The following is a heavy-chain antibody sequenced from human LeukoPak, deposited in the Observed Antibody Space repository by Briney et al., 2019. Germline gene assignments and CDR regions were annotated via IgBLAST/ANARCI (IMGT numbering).Heavy chain of an antibody. Sequence: GGSLRLSCVASGFTFSSYSMNWVRQAPGKGLEWVSSISSSSSYIHYADSVKGRFTISRDNAKNSLYLQMNSLRAEDTAVYYCARDRSSSWDSYYGMDGWGQGTTVTVSS. J-gene: IGHJ6*02. CDR3: ARDRSSSWDSYYGMDG. CDR2: ISSSSSYI. D-gene: IGHD6-13*01. CDR1: GFTFSSYS. V-gene: IGHV3-21*01.